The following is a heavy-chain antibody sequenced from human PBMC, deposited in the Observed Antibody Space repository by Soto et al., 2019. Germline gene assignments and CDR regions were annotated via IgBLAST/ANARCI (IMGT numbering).Heavy chain of an antibody. CDR1: GYSFSNYW. V-gene: IGHV5-51*01. CDR3: ARREVVATRAYWYFDL. CDR2: IYPGDSDT. D-gene: IGHD5-12*01. J-gene: IGHJ2*01. Sequence: EVQLVQSGAEVKKPGESLKISCKGSGYSFSNYWMGWVRQTPGKGLEWMGTIYPGDSDTRYSPSFQGQVTISADKSISTAYLQWSSLKASDTAMYYCARREVVATRAYWYFDLWGLGTLVTVSS.